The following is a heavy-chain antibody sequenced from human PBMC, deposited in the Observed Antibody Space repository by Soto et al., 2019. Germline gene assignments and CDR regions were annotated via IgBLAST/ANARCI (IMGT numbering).Heavy chain of an antibody. V-gene: IGHV4-39*01. Sequence: SETLSLTCTVSGGSIISSSYYWVWIRQPPGKGLEWIGSIYYSGSTYYNPSLKSRVTISVDTSKNQFSLKLSSVTAADTAVYYCARHSNYDILTGYYDYWGQGTLVTVSS. D-gene: IGHD3-9*01. CDR2: IYYSGST. CDR1: GGSIISSSYY. J-gene: IGHJ4*02. CDR3: ARHSNYDILTGYYDY.